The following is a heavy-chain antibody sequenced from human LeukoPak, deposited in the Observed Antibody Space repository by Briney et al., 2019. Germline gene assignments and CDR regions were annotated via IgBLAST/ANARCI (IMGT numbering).Heavy chain of an antibody. J-gene: IGHJ5*02. CDR2: INHSGST. Sequence: SETLSLTCAVYGGSFSGYYWSWIRQPPGKGLERIGEINHSGSTNYNPSLKSRVTISVDTSKNQFSLKLSSVTAADTAVYYCARRKRSGCSSTSCLLNWFDPWGQGTLVTVSS. V-gene: IGHV4-34*01. CDR3: ARRKRSGCSSTSCLLNWFDP. D-gene: IGHD2-2*01. CDR1: GGSFSGYY.